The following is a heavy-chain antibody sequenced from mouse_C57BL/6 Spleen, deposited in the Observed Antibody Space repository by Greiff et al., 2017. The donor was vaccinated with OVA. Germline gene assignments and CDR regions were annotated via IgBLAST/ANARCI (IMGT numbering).Heavy chain of an antibody. CDR2: SRNKANDYTT. CDR3: ARDEGLAWFAY. V-gene: IGHV7-1*01. Sequence: EVQVVESGGGLVQSGRSLRLSCATPGFTFSAFYMEWVRQAPGTGLEWIAASRNKANDYTTAYSASVKGRFIVSRDTSQSILYLQMNALRAEDTAIYYCARDEGLAWFAYWGQGTLVTVSA. D-gene: IGHD6-2*01. J-gene: IGHJ3*01. CDR1: GFTFSAFY.